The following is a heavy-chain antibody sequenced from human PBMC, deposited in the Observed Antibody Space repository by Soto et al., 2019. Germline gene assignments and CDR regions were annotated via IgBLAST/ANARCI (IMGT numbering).Heavy chain of an antibody. V-gene: IGHV3-23*01. CDR3: AKGGSIGFYYTHYFNN. CDR1: GVSLCASA. CDR2: ISASGSSA. Sequence: PGLPLRLSCGASGVSLCASAMNGSRQAPGKGLEWVSSISASGSSAYYADSVRGRFTISRDKSKNTLYLQMDTLRPEDTAVYYCAKGGSIGFYYTHYFNNWGLGTLVPVSS. D-gene: IGHD2-8*01. J-gene: IGHJ4*02.